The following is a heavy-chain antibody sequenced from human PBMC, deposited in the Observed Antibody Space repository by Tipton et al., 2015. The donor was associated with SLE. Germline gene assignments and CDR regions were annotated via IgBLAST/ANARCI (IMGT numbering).Heavy chain of an antibody. CDR3: ARRRYSYGNWFDP. D-gene: IGHD5-18*01. V-gene: IGHV4-34*01. Sequence: TLSLTCAVYGGSFSGYYWSWIRQPPGKGLEWIGEINHSGSTNYNPSLKSRVTISVDTSKNQFSLKLSSVTAADTAVYYCARRRYSYGNWFDPWGQGTLVTVSS. CDR2: INHSGST. J-gene: IGHJ5*02. CDR1: GGSFSGYY.